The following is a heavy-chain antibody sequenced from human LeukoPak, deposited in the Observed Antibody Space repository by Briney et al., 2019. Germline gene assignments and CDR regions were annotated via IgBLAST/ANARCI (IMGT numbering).Heavy chain of an antibody. D-gene: IGHD2-21*01. V-gene: IGHV3-23*01. Sequence: SGITGSGGSTYYAESVKGRFTISRDNSKNTLYLQMNSLRAEDTAVYYCAKRGGGSYFDYWGQGTLVAVSS. CDR2: ITGSGGST. J-gene: IGHJ4*02. CDR3: AKRGGGSYFDY.